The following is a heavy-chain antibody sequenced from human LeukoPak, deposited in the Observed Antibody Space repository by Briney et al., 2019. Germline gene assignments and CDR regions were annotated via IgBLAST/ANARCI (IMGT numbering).Heavy chain of an antibody. CDR2: IASNAEK. V-gene: IGHV2-26*01. D-gene: IGHD3-10*01. J-gene: IGHJ3*02. CDR3: ARRVAAESREFVFDI. Sequence: ESGPVLVKPTETLTLTCTVSGFSLSDGTMGVNWIRQPPGKTLEWLAHIASNAEKFYSTSLKSRLTISKDTSKSQVVLTMTNMDPVDTGTYYCARRVAAESREFVFDIWGQGTMVTVSS. CDR1: GFSLSDGTMG.